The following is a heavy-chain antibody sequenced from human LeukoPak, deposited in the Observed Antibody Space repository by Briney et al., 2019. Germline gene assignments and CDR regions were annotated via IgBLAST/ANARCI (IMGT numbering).Heavy chain of an antibody. CDR2: INQSGST. J-gene: IGHJ4*02. Sequence: SETLSLTCAVYGGSSSNYYWNWIRQSPGKGLEWIGEINQSGSTKYNPSLKSRVTISEDTSKNQFSLRLNSVTAADTAVYFCARAYRAHQTFHSYHYFDYWGQGTLVTVSS. CDR3: ARAYRAHQTFHSYHYFDY. V-gene: IGHV4-34*01. CDR1: GGSSSNYY. D-gene: IGHD5-18*01.